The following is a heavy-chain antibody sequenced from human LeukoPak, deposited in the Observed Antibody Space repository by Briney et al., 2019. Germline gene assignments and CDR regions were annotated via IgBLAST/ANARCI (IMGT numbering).Heavy chain of an antibody. D-gene: IGHD1/OR15-1a*01. J-gene: IGHJ3*02. V-gene: IGHV3-30*02. CDR3: AKDRRINWHKDAFDI. Sequence: GGSLTLSCAASGFTFSSYGMHWVRQAPGKGLEWVAFMPNDGTNNYYADSVKGRFTISRDNSKNTLYLQMNSLRGEDTAVFYCAKDRRINWHKDAFDIWGQGTMVTVSS. CDR1: GFTFSSYG. CDR2: MPNDGTNN.